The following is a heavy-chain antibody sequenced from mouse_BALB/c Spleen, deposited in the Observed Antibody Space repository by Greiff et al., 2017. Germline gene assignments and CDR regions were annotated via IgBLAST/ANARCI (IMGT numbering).Heavy chain of an antibody. CDR3: ARYVFDY. Sequence: QVQLQQSGAELMKPGASVKISCKATGYTFSSYWIEWVKQRPGHGLEWIGEILPGSGSTNYNEKFKGKATFTADTSSNTAYMQLSSLTSEDSAVYYCARYVFDYWGQGTLVTVSA. V-gene: IGHV1-9*01. CDR2: ILPGSGST. J-gene: IGHJ3*01. CDR1: GYTFSSYW.